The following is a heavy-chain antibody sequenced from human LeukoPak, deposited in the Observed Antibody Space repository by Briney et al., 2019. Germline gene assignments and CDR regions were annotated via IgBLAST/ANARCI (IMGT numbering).Heavy chain of an antibody. V-gene: IGHV1-3*01. CDR2: INAGNGNT. CDR1: GYTFTSYA. D-gene: IGHD2-2*01. Sequence: ASVKVSCKASGYTFTSYAMHWVRQAPGQRLEWMRWINAGNGNTKYSQKFQGRVTITRDTSASTAYMELSSLRSEDTAVYYCARESGVVPAATRVVNWFDPWGQGTLVTVSS. CDR3: ARESGVVPAATRVVNWFDP. J-gene: IGHJ5*02.